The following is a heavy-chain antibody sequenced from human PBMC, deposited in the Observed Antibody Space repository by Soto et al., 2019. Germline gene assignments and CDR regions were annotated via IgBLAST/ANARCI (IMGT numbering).Heavy chain of an antibody. CDR2: IYYSGST. CDR1: GGSISSYY. D-gene: IGHD2-2*03. J-gene: IGHJ6*03. CDR3: ARRGYCSSTSCFPYYYYYYMDV. V-gene: IGHV4-59*08. Sequence: SETLSLTCTVSGGSISSYYWSWIRQPPGKGLEWIGYIYYSGSTNYNPSLKSRVTISVDTSKNQFSLKLSSVTAADTAVYYCARRGYCSSTSCFPYYYYYYMDVWAKGPRSPSP.